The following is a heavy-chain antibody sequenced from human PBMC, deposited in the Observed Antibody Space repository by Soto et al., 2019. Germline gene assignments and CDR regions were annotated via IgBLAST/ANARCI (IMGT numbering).Heavy chain of an antibody. J-gene: IGHJ6*03. D-gene: IGHD2-21*02. V-gene: IGHV3-30*18. CDR2: ISYDGSNK. Sequence: GGSLRLSCAASGFTFSSYGMHWVRQAPGKGLEWVAVISYDGSNKYYADSVKGRFTISRDNSKNTLYLQMNSLRAEDTAVYYCAKAFRVTPTFRNYYYYYYMDVWGKGTTVTVSS. CDR1: GFTFSSYG. CDR3: AKAFRVTPTFRNYYYYYYMDV.